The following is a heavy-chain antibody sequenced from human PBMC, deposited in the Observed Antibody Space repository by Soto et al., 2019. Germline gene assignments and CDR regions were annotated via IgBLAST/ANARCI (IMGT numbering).Heavy chain of an antibody. D-gene: IGHD6-6*01. CDR1: GGTFSSYA. V-gene: IGHV1-69*13. CDR2: IIPIFGTA. J-gene: IGHJ4*02. Sequence: GASVKVSCKASGGTFSSYAISWVRQAPGQGLEWMGGIIPIFGTANYAQKFQGRVTITADESTSTAYMELSSLRSEDTAVYYCARERSRSSDVHLYDYWGQGTLVTVSS. CDR3: ARERSRSSDVHLYDY.